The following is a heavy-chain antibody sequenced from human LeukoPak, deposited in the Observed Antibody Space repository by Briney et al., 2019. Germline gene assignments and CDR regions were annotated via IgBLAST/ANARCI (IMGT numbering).Heavy chain of an antibody. CDR2: INPNSGGT. J-gene: IGHJ3*02. CDR3: AKAHYDNSHHVNDAFDI. D-gene: IGHD3-22*01. Sequence: ASVKVSCKASGYTFIGYYFHWVRQAPGEGLEWMGWINPNSGGTNYAQKFQGRVTMTRDTSISTAYMELSRLRSDDTAVYYCAKAHYDNSHHVNDAFDIWGQGTMVTVSS. V-gene: IGHV1-2*02. CDR1: GYTFIGYY.